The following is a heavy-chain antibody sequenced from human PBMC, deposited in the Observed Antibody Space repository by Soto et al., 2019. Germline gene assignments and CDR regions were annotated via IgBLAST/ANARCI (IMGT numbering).Heavy chain of an antibody. CDR2: ISGSGGST. CDR3: AKTAQYLAAKPYYFDY. Sequence: GGSLRLSCAASGFTFSSYAMSWVRQAPGKGLEWVSAISGSGGSTYYADSVKGRFTISRDNSKNTLYLQMNSLRAEDTAVYYCAKTAQYLAAKPYYFDYWGQGTLVNVSS. V-gene: IGHV3-23*01. CDR1: GFTFSSYA. D-gene: IGHD6-6*01. J-gene: IGHJ4*02.